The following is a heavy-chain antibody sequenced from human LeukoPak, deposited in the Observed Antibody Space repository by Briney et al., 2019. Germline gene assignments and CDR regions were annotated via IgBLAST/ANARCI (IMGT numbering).Heavy chain of an antibody. CDR3: ARGSRFYYYDSSGYYEY. CDR2: INWNGGST. J-gene: IGHJ4*02. V-gene: IGHV3-20*01. D-gene: IGHD3-22*01. CDR1: GFTFDDYG. Sequence: GGSLRLSCAASGFTFDDYGMSWVRQAPGKGLEWVSGINWNGGSTGYADPVKGRFTISRDNAKNSLYLQMNSLRAEDTALYHCARGSRFYYYDSSGYYEYWGQGTLVTVSS.